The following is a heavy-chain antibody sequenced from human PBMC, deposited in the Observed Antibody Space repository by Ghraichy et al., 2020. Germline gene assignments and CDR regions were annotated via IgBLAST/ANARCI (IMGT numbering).Heavy chain of an antibody. Sequence: SETLSLTCTVSGGSISSYYWSWIRQPPGKGLEWIGYIYYSGSTNYNPSLKSRVTISVDTSKNQFSLKLSSVTAADTAVYYCARDQGEVAFDYWGQGTLVTVSS. D-gene: IGHD2-15*01. V-gene: IGHV4-59*01. CDR3: ARDQGEVAFDY. CDR1: GGSISSYY. CDR2: IYYSGST. J-gene: IGHJ4*02.